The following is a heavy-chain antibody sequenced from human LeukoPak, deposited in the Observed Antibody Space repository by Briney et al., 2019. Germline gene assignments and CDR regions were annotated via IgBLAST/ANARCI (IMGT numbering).Heavy chain of an antibody. CDR3: VRNLDFWGDSEDY. J-gene: IGHJ4*02. CDR2: ISYDGSNK. V-gene: IGHV3-30*04. D-gene: IGHD3-3*01. CDR1: RFTFSSYA. Sequence: GGSLRLSCAASRFTFSSYAMHWVRQAPGKGLEWVAVISYDGSNKYYADSVKGRFTISRDNSKNTLYLQMNSLRAEDTAVYYCVRNLDFWGDSEDYWGQGTLVTASS.